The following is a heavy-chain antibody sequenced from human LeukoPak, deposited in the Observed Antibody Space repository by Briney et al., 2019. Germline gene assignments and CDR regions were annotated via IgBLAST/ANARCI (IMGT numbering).Heavy chain of an antibody. J-gene: IGHJ6*02. CDR3: ARGQFRGMDV. Sequence: ASVKVSCKASGYTFTSSYMRWVRQAPGQGLEWMGIIDPGGGSTSYAQKFQGRVTMTRDTSTSTVYMELSSLRSEDTAVYYCARGQFRGMDVWGQGTTVTVSS. D-gene: IGHD3-10*01. V-gene: IGHV1-46*01. CDR1: GYTFTSSY. CDR2: IDPGGGST.